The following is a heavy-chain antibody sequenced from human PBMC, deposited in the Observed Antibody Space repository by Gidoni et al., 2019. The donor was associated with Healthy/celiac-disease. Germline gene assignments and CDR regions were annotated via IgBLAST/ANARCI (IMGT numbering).Heavy chain of an antibody. CDR3: ARDAAYNTAMEYNWFDP. J-gene: IGHJ5*02. D-gene: IGHD5-18*01. V-gene: IGHV4-4*02. CDR2: NYHSGST. Sequence: QVQLQESGPGRGKPSGTLSLTCAVSGGSISSSNWWSWVRQPPGKGLEWIGENYHSGSTNCNPSLKSRVTISVDKSKNQFSLKLSSVTAAHTAVYYCARDAAYNTAMEYNWFDPWGQGTLVTVSA. CDR1: GGSISSSNW.